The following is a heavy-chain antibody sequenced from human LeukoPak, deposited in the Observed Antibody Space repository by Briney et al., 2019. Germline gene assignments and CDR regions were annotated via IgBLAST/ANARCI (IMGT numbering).Heavy chain of an antibody. CDR2: IIPIFGTA. CDR3: ASNGVGSGRSKDFDY. CDR1: GGTFNSYA. Sequence: SVKVSCKASGGTFNSYAINWVRQAPGQGLEWMGGIIPIFGTANYAQKFQGRVTITADESTSTVYMDLSSLRSKDAAVYYCASNGVGSGRSKDFDYWGQGTLVTVSS. D-gene: IGHD3-10*01. J-gene: IGHJ4*02. V-gene: IGHV1-69*13.